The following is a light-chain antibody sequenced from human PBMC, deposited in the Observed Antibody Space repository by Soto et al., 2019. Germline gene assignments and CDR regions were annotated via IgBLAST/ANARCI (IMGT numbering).Light chain of an antibody. Sequence: QSVLTQPPSASGTPGQRVTISCSGSSSNIGSNYVFWYQHLPGTAPKSLIYRNNQRPSGVPDRFSGSKSGTSASLAISGLRSEDETDYYCAAWDDSLSGVVFGGGTQLTVL. CDR3: AAWDDSLSGVV. CDR1: SSNIGSNY. CDR2: RNN. J-gene: IGLJ2*01. V-gene: IGLV1-47*01.